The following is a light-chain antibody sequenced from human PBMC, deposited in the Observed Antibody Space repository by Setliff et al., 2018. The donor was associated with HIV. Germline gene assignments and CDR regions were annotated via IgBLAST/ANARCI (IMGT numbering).Light chain of an antibody. CDR3: SSYSSRSTPSV. Sequence: SALAQPASVSGSPGQSITISCNGTSSDVGGYNYVSWYQQHPGKAPKLMIHDVSNRPSGVSNRFSGSKSGNMASLTISGLQAEDEADYYCSSYSSRSTPSVFGTGTKVTVL. CDR2: DVS. CDR1: SSDVGGYNY. V-gene: IGLV2-14*01. J-gene: IGLJ1*01.